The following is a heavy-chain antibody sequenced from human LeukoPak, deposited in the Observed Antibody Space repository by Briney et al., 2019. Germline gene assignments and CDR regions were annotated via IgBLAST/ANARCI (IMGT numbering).Heavy chain of an antibody. CDR2: INWNGGST. CDR3: ARVKHYYDSSGYYYANFVHDAFDI. V-gene: IGHV3-20*04. J-gene: IGHJ3*02. D-gene: IGHD3-22*01. CDR1: GFTFSSYE. Sequence: PGGSLRLSCAASGFTFSSYEMNWVRQAPGKGLEWVSGINWNGGSTGYADSVKGRFTISRDNAKNSLYLQMNSLRAEDTALYYCARVKHYYDSSGYYYANFVHDAFDIWGQGTMVTVSS.